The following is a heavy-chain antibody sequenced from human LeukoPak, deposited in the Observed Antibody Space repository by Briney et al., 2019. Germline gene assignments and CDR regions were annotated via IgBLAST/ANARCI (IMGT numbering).Heavy chain of an antibody. CDR2: IYYSGST. CDR3: AKSGSSWYGGHDDY. CDR1: GGSISSSSYY. V-gene: IGHV4-39*07. D-gene: IGHD6-13*01. Sequence: SETLSLTCTVSGGSISSSSYYWGWIRQPPGKGLEWIGSIYYSGSTYYNPSLKSRVSISVDASKNQFSLKLSSVTAADTAVYYCAKSGSSWYGGHDDYWGQGTLVTVSS. J-gene: IGHJ4*02.